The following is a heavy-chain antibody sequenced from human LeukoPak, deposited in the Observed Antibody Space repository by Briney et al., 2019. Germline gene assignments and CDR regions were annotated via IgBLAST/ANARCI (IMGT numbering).Heavy chain of an antibody. V-gene: IGHV3-74*01. CDR2: ITSDGST. Sequence: GGSLRLSCAASGFTFSRYWMHWVRQAPGKGLVWVSRITSDGSTNYADSVKGRFTISRDNAKNTVSLQINSLRAEDTGVYYCARAPAEIGGYYPEYFRHWGQGTLVTVP. J-gene: IGHJ1*01. CDR3: ARAPAEIGGYYPEYFRH. CDR1: GFTFSRYW. D-gene: IGHD3-22*01.